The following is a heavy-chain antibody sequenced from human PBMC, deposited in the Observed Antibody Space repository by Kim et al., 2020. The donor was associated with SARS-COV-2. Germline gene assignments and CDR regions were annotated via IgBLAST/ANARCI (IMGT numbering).Heavy chain of an antibody. D-gene: IGHD2-15*01. CDR3: AKDHRYCSGGSCYREPLYYYYGM. J-gene: IGHJ6*01. V-gene: IGHV3-33*06. CDR2: IWYDGSNK. Sequence: GGSLRLSCAASGFTFSSYGMHWVRQAPGKGLEWVAVIWYDGSNKYYADSVKGRFTISRDNSKNTLYLQMNSLRAEDTAVYYCAKDHRYCSGGSCYREPLYYYYGM. CDR1: GFTFSSYG.